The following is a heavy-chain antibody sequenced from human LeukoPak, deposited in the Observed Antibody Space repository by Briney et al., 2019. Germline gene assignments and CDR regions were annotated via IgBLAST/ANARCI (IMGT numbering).Heavy chain of an antibody. V-gene: IGHV1-2*02. Sequence: ASVKVSCKASGYPFTGYYMHWVRQAPGQGLEWMGWINPNSGGTNYAQKFQGRVTMTRDTSISTAYMELSRLRSDDTAVYYCARTHSSGYYVFDYWGQGTLVTVSS. D-gene: IGHD3-22*01. J-gene: IGHJ4*02. CDR1: GYPFTGYY. CDR2: INPNSGGT. CDR3: ARTHSSGYYVFDY.